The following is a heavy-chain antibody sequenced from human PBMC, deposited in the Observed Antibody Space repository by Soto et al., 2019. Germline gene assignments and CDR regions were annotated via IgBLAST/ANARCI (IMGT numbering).Heavy chain of an antibody. CDR3: ARGSPVATDY. J-gene: IGHJ4*02. V-gene: IGHV4-31*03. Sequence: SETLSLTCTVSVGSISSGGYYWSWIRQHPGKVLEWIGYIYYGGSTXYNPSLKXXVTISLDTSKNXFSLKXSSLTAADTAVYYCARGSPVATDYWGQGTLVTVSS. CDR2: IYYGGST. D-gene: IGHD2-15*01. CDR1: VGSISSGGYY.